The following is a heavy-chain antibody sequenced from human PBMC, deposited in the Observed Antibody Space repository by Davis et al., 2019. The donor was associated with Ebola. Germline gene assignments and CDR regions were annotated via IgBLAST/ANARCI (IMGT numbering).Heavy chain of an antibody. J-gene: IGHJ4*02. CDR1: GFTFSSNS. Sequence: GESLKISCAASGFTFSSNSMNWVRQAPGKGLEWVSFTSSSTGGIYYADSVKGRFTISRDNAKNSLYLHMNSLRDEDTAVYYCARDVTVGAFSFDFWGQGTLVTVSS. V-gene: IGHV3-48*02. CDR2: TSSSTGGI. CDR3: ARDVTVGAFSFDF. D-gene: IGHD1-26*01.